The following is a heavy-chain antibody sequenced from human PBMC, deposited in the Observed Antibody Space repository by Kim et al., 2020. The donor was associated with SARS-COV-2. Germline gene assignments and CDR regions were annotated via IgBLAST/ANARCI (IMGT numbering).Heavy chain of an antibody. Sequence: SETLSLTCTVSGGSISSSSYYWGWIRQPPGKGLEWIGSIYYSGSTYYNPSLKSRVTISVDTSKNQFSLKLSSVTAADTAVYYCVGIVATPKYYYYYMDVWGKGTTVTVSS. J-gene: IGHJ6*03. CDR2: IYYSGST. V-gene: IGHV4-39*01. CDR1: GGSISSSSYY. CDR3: VGIVATPKYYYYYMDV. D-gene: IGHD5-12*01.